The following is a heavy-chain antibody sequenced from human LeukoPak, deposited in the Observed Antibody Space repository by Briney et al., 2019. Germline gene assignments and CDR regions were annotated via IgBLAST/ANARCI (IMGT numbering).Heavy chain of an antibody. V-gene: IGHV3-30-3*01. J-gene: IGHJ4*02. CDR2: ISYDGGNK. Sequence: SGGSLRLSCAASGLTFSSYAMHWVRQAPGKGLEWVAVISYDGGNKYYADSVKGRFTISRDNSKSTLYLQMNSLRAEDTAVYYCAREGGDMDGSGYKFDYWGQGTLVTVSS. CDR1: GLTFSSYA. CDR3: AREGGDMDGSGYKFDY. D-gene: IGHD3-22*01.